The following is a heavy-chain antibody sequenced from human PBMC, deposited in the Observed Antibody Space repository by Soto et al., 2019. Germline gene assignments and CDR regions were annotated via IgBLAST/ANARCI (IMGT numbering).Heavy chain of an antibody. J-gene: IGHJ4*02. D-gene: IGHD5-18*01. V-gene: IGHV1-46*01. CDR3: AREYTAMDKYYLDY. Sequence: QVQLVQSGPEVKKPGASVTVSCKASGYTFTSHYMHWVRQAPGQGLEWMGILNPNDGTTTYAQRFRDRVTMTRDTSTSTVHMELSSLRSEDTAVYYCAREYTAMDKYYLDYWGQGTLVTVSS. CDR2: LNPNDGTT. CDR1: GYTFTSHY.